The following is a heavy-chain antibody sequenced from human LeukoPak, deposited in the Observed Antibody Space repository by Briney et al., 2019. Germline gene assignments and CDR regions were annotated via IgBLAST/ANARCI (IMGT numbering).Heavy chain of an antibody. Sequence: SETLSLTCTVSGYSISSGYYWGWIRQPPGKGLEWIGSIYYSVSTYYNPSLKSRVTISVDTSKNKFSLKLSSVTAANTAVYYCARGYDFWSGYYPFDYWGQGTLVTVSS. CDR1: GYSISSGYY. CDR2: IYYSVST. CDR3: ARGYDFWSGYYPFDY. D-gene: IGHD3-3*01. V-gene: IGHV4-38-2*02. J-gene: IGHJ4*02.